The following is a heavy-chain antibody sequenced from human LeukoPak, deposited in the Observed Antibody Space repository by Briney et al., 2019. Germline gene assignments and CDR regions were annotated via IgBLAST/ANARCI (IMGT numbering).Heavy chain of an antibody. D-gene: IGHD3-10*01. CDR3: ARDRGITTARGVPSWFDP. Sequence: PSETLSLTCTVSGGSISSSNYYWTWIRQPAGKGLEWIGRIYTTGSPSYSPSLKSRVTISVDTSTHQFSLKLTSVSAADTAVYYCARDRGITTARGVPSWFDPWGQGTLVTVSS. CDR2: IYTTGSP. J-gene: IGHJ5*02. V-gene: IGHV4-61*02. CDR1: GGSISSSNYY.